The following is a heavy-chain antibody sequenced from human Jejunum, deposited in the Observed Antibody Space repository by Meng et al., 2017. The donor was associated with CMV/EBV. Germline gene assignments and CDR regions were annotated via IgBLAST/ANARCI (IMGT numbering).Heavy chain of an antibody. CDR2: INHSGGT. CDR3: ARELVPAVPFDF. J-gene: IGHJ4*02. CDR1: GASVGVNV. D-gene: IGHD2-2*01. V-gene: IGHV4-34*01. Sequence: VFGASVGVNVWRWIRQRPGKGLEWIGDINHSGGTNYTPSLKSRVTISVDTSKTQFSLKLTSATAADTAVYYCARELVPAVPFDFWGQGTLVTVSS.